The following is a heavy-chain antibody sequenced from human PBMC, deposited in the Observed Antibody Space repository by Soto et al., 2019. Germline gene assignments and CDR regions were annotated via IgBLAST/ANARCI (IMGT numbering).Heavy chain of an antibody. CDR1: GDSISSYY. CDR3: ARVLLPTPISKYHYYYMDV. J-gene: IGHJ6*03. CDR2: IYYTGTT. Sequence: SETLSLTCTFSGDSISSYYLTWIRQPPGKGLEWIGYIYYTGTTNYNPSLKSRVTISIDTSKNQFSLKLNSVTAADTAVYYCARVLLPTPISKYHYYYMDVWGKGTTVTVSS. D-gene: IGHD2-15*01. V-gene: IGHV4-59*01.